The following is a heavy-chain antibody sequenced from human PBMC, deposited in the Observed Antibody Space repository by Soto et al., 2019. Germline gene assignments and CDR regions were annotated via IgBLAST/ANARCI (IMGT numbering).Heavy chain of an antibody. D-gene: IGHD6-6*01. CDR3: ARDRHNNFFDP. CDR1: GGSISRGAYY. Sequence: PSETLSLTCTVAGGSISRGAYYWSWIRQHPGKGLEWIGYIYYSGSTYYNPSLKSRVTISVDTSRGQFSLTLHSVTAADTAIYYCARDRHNNFFDPWGQGTLVTVSS. J-gene: IGHJ5*02. V-gene: IGHV4-31*03. CDR2: IYYSGST.